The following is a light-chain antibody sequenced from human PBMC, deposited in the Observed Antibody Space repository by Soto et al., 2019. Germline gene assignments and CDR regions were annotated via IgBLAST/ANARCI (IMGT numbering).Light chain of an antibody. J-gene: IGKJ1*01. CDR1: QSISSY. CDR3: QQRYRTPRT. Sequence: DIQMTQSPSSLSAYVGDRVTITCRASQSISSYLNWYQQKPGKPPKLLIYAASSLQIGVPSRFSGSRSGTDFTLTISSLQPEDVATYYCQQRYRTPRTFGQGTTVAIK. CDR2: AAS. V-gene: IGKV1-39*01.